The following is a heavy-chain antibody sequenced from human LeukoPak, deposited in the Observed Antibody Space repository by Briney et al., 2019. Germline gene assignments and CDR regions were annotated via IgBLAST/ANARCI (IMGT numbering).Heavy chain of an antibody. CDR3: ARDRGENGGTPGVEANYYYYGMDV. CDR1: GFTFSSYW. Sequence: GGSLRLSCAASGFTFSSYWMHWVRQAPGKGLEWVAVIWYDGSNKYYADSVKGRFTISRDNSKNTLYLQMNSLRAEDTAVYYCARDRGENGGTPGVEANYYYYGMDVWGQGATVTVSS. CDR2: IWYDGSNK. J-gene: IGHJ6*02. D-gene: IGHD4-23*01. V-gene: IGHV3-33*08.